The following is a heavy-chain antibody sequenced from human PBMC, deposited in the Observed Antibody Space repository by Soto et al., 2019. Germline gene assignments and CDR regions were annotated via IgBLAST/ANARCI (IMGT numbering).Heavy chain of an antibody. D-gene: IGHD6-19*01. CDR2: ISSDSSYI. CDR1: GFTFSNYS. V-gene: IGHV3-21*01. Sequence: GGSLRLSCTASGFTFSNYSINWVRQAPGKGLEWVSSISSDSSYIYYADSVKGRFTISRDNAKNSLSLQMNSLRAEDTAVYFCARDPIPVPMYFFDYWGQGSLVTVS. J-gene: IGHJ4*02. CDR3: ARDPIPVPMYFFDY.